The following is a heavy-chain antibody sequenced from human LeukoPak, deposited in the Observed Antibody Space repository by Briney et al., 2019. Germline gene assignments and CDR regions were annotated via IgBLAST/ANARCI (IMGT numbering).Heavy chain of an antibody. V-gene: IGHV4-34*01. CDR2: INHSGST. CDR1: GGSFSGYY. J-gene: IGHJ4*02. CDR3: ARGRDIVVVPAAHDFDY. D-gene: IGHD2-2*01. Sequence: PSETLSLTCAVYGGSFSGYYWSWIRQPPGKGLEWIGEINHSGSTNYNPSLKSRVTISVDTSKNQFSLKLSSVTAADTAVYYCARGRDIVVVPAAHDFDYWGQGTLVTVSS.